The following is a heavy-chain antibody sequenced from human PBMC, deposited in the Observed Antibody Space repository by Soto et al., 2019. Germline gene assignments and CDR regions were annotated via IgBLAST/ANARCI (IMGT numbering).Heavy chain of an antibody. V-gene: IGHV4-31*03. Sequence: SETLSLTCTVSGGSISSGGYYWSWIRQHPGKGLEWIGYIYYSGSTYYNPSLKSRVTISVDTSKNQFYLKLSSVTAADTAVYYCARAIVVVVAASNWFDPWGQGTLVTV. CDR3: ARAIVVVVAASNWFDP. CDR2: IYYSGST. J-gene: IGHJ5*02. D-gene: IGHD2-15*01. CDR1: GGSISSGGYY.